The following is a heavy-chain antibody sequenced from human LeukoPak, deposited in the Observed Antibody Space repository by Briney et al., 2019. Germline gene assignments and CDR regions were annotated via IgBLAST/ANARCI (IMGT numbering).Heavy chain of an antibody. V-gene: IGHV4-39*01. J-gene: IGHJ6*02. Sequence: SETLSLTCTVSGGSISSSSYYWGWIRQPPGKGLEWIGSIYYSGSTYYNPSLKSRVTISVDTSKNQFSLKLSSVTAADTAVYYCGATIFWSYYGMDVWGQGTTVTVSS. CDR1: GGSISSSSYY. D-gene: IGHD3-9*01. CDR2: IYYSGST. CDR3: GATIFWSYYGMDV.